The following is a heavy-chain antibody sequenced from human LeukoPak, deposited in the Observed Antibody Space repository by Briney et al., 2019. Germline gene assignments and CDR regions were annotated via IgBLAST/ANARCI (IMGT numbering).Heavy chain of an antibody. CDR1: GGSISSYY. Sequence: SETLSLTCTVSGGSISSYYWSWIRQPPGKGLEWIGYIYYSGSTNYNPSLKSRVTISVDTSKNQFSLKLSSVTAADTAVYYCARHLNSGSYYSEDGDWGQGTLVTVSS. CDR3: ARHLNSGSYYSEDGD. V-gene: IGHV4-59*08. CDR2: IYYSGST. J-gene: IGHJ4*02. D-gene: IGHD1-26*01.